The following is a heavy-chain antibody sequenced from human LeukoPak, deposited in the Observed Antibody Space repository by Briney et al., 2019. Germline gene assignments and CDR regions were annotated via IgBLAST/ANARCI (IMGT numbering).Heavy chain of an antibody. CDR2: ISSSSSYI. CDR3: AKGTPEMATTEFDY. J-gene: IGHJ4*02. Sequence: GGSLRLSCAASGFTFSSYSMNWVRQAPGKGLEWVTTISSSSSYIYYADSVKGRFTISRDNAKNSLYLQMNSLRAEDTAVYYCAKGTPEMATTEFDYWGQGTLVTVSS. V-gene: IGHV3-21*04. CDR1: GFTFSSYS. D-gene: IGHD5-24*01.